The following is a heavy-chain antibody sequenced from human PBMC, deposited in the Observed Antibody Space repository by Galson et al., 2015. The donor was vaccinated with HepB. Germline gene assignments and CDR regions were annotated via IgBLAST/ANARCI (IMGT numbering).Heavy chain of an antibody. J-gene: IGHJ6*03. D-gene: IGHD1-1*01. CDR3: ARTRNWNYYMDV. V-gene: IGHV3-53*01. CDR2: ISSGGTS. Sequence: LEWVSLISSGGTSYYADSVKGRFTISRDNPKNTLYFQMNNLRAEDTAVYYCARTRNWNYYMDVWGKGTTVTVSS.